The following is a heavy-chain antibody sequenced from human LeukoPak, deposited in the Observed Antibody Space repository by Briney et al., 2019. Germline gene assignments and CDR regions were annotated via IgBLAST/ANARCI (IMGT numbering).Heavy chain of an antibody. V-gene: IGHV4-31*02. J-gene: IGHJ4*02. CDR3: ARDCSLTSCLDY. CDR2: VDHSGTT. CDR1: GGSISSGGYY. Sequence: SQTLSLTCTVSGGSISSGGYYWSWIRQHPGKGLEWIGYVDHSGTTYYNPSLRSRVTISEDTSKNQFSLKVRSVTAADTAVYYCARDCSLTSCLDYWGQGTLVTVSS. D-gene: IGHD2-2*01.